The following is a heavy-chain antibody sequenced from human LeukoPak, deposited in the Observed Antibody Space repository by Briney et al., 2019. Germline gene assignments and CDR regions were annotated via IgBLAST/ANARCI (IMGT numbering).Heavy chain of an antibody. Sequence: ASVKVSCKASGYTFTSYYMHWVRQAPGQGLEWMGIINPSGGSTSYAQKFQGRVTMTRDMSTSTVYMELSSLRSEDTAVYYCARDQQREARFGYWGQGTLVTVSS. J-gene: IGHJ4*02. D-gene: IGHD6-13*01. CDR3: ARDQQREARFGY. CDR1: GYTFTSYY. CDR2: INPSGGST. V-gene: IGHV1-46*01.